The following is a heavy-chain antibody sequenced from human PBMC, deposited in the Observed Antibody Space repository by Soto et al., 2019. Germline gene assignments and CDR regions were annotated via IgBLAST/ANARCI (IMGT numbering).Heavy chain of an antibody. D-gene: IGHD3-10*01. CDR3: ARVRGTMVRGGGYYYGMDV. J-gene: IGHJ6*02. CDR2: ISAYNGNT. Sequence: ASVKVSCKASGYTFTSYGISWVRQAPGQGLEWMGWISAYNGNTNYAQKLQGRVTMTTDTSTSTAYMELRSLRSDDTTVYYCARVRGTMVRGGGYYYGMDVWGQGTTVTVSS. CDR1: GYTFTSYG. V-gene: IGHV1-18*04.